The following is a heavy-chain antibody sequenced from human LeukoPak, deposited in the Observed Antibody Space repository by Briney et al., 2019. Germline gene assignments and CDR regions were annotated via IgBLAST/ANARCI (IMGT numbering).Heavy chain of an antibody. J-gene: IGHJ2*01. CDR3: AGGDRYWYFDL. V-gene: IGHV3-23*01. D-gene: IGHD4-17*01. CDR2: ISGSGSST. CDR1: GFTFSSYA. Sequence: GGSLRLSCAASGFTFSSYAMSWVRQAPGKGLEWVSGISGSGSSTYSADSVGGRFTISRDNSKNRDNSKNTLYLQMNSLRAEDTAVYYCAGGDRYWYFDLWGRGTLVTVSS.